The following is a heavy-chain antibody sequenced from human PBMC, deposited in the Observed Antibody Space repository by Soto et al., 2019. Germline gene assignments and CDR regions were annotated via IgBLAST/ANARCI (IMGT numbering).Heavy chain of an antibody. CDR3: VCGGNFFIY. CDR2: MDQDGSET. D-gene: IGHD3-16*01. CDR1: GFTFSTYW. J-gene: IGHJ4*02. V-gene: IGHV3-7*01. Sequence: EVQLVESGGGLFQPGGSLRLSCAASGFTFSTYWMTWVRKPPGKGLEWVANMDQDGSETYYVDSVRGRFTVSRDNAKNSLYLQMNSLRVEDTAVYYCVCGGNFFIYWGQGTLVTVSP.